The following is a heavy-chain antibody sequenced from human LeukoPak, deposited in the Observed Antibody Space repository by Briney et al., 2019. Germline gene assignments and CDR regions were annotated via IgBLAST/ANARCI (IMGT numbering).Heavy chain of an antibody. J-gene: IGHJ4*02. Sequence: PGRSLRLSCAASGFTFSSYGMHWVRQAPGKGLEWVAVIWYDGSNKYYADSVKGRFTISRDNSKNTLYLQMNSLRAEDTAVYYCAKDRPVSRIDYVSDYWGQGTLVTVSS. CDR3: AKDRPVSRIDYVSDY. V-gene: IGHV3-33*06. D-gene: IGHD4-17*01. CDR1: GFTFSSYG. CDR2: IWYDGSNK.